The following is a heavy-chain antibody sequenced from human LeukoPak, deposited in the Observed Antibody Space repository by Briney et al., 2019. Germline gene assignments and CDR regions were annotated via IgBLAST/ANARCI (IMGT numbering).Heavy chain of an antibody. J-gene: IGHJ4*02. CDR3: ARVTTGKGGNADY. Sequence: GGSLKLSCAASGFTFSSYSMNWVRQAPGKGLEWVSYITSSSSTIYYADSVKGRFTISRDNAKNSLYLQMNSLRDEDTAVYYCARVTTGKGGNADYWGQGTLVTVSS. D-gene: IGHD4-23*01. CDR2: ITSSSSTI. CDR1: GFTFSSYS. V-gene: IGHV3-48*02.